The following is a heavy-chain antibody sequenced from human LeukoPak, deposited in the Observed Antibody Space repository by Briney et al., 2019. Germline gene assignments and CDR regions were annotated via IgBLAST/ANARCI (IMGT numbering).Heavy chain of an antibody. Sequence: TLSLTCAVSGGSITSGNWWTGVRPSPGKGLEWMAVISYDGSNKYYADSVKGRFTISRDNSNNTLYLQMNSLRAEDTAVYYCASLGWAIAVAGTEVPPWGQGTLVTVSS. CDR3: ASLGWAIAVAGTEVPP. J-gene: IGHJ5*02. CDR1: GGSITSGN. V-gene: IGHV3-30*04. CDR2: ISYDGSNK. D-gene: IGHD6-19*01.